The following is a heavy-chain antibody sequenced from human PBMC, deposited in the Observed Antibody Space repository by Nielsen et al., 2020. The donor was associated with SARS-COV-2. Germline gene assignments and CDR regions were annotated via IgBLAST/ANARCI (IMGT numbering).Heavy chain of an antibody. J-gene: IGHJ6*03. CDR3: ARARGAYGDYYYYYYTDV. V-gene: IGHV3-30*03. D-gene: IGHD4-17*01. Sequence: GGSLKISCAASGFTFSSYGMHWVRQAPGKGLEWVAVISYDGSNKYYADSVKGRFTISRDNSKNTLYLQMNSLRAEDTAVYYCARARGAYGDYYYYYYTDVWGKGTTVTVSS. CDR1: GFTFSSYG. CDR2: ISYDGSNK.